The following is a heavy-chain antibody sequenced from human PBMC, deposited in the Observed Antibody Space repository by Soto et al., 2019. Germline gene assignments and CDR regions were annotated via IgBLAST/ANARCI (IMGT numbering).Heavy chain of an antibody. CDR2: IYHSGST. V-gene: IGHV4-30-2*05. Sequence: PSETLSLTCAVSGGSISSGGYSWSWIRQPPGKGLEWIGYIYHSGSTYYNPSLKSRVTISVDTSKNQFSLKLSSVTAADTAVYYCAREGVVDTAMVLDYWGQGTLVTVSS. D-gene: IGHD5-18*01. J-gene: IGHJ4*02. CDR3: AREGVVDTAMVLDY. CDR1: GGSISSGGYS.